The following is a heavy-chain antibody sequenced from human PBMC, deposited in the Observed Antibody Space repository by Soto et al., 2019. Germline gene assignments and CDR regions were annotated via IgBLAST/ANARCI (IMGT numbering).Heavy chain of an antibody. CDR3: ARDTTSGSYWDY. CDR2: IYHSGGT. J-gene: IGHJ4*02. Sequence: QVQLQESGPGLVKPSETLSLTCTVSGGSISTYYWSWLRQPPGKGLEWIGYIYHSGGTTYNPSLESRVTISVDTSKNPFSLKLYSVTAADTAVYYCARDTTSGSYWDYWGQGTLVTVSS. V-gene: IGHV4-59*01. D-gene: IGHD1-26*01. CDR1: GGSISTYY.